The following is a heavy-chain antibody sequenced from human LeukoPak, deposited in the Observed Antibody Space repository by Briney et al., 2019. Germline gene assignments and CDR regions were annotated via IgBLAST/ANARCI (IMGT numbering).Heavy chain of an antibody. J-gene: IGHJ4*02. V-gene: IGHV3-48*02. Sequence: GGSLRLSCAASGFPFSSYSMNWVRQAPGTGLEWLSYISSSSTIYYADSVKGRFTISRDNAKNSLYLQMNSLRDEDTAVHYCARELIAVAGTFWGQGTLVTVSS. CDR3: ARELIAVAGTF. CDR2: ISSSSTI. D-gene: IGHD6-19*01. CDR1: GFPFSSYS.